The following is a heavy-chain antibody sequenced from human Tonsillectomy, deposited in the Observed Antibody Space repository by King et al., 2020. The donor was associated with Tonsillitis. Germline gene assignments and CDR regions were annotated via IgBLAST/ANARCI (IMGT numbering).Heavy chain of an antibody. V-gene: IGHV3-64D*06. D-gene: IGHD6-19*01. CDR3: VKETSGWYDY. CDR1: GFTFSGYA. J-gene: IGHJ4*02. Sequence: VQLVESGGGLVQPGGSLRLSCSASGFTFSGYAMHWVRQAPGKGLEYVSAIATNGGTTSYADSVKGRFTISRDNSKNTLYLQMNSLRAEDTAVYYCVKETSGWYDYWGQGTLVTVSS. CDR2: IATNGGTT.